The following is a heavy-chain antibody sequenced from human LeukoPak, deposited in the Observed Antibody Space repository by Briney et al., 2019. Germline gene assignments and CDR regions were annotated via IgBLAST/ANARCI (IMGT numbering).Heavy chain of an antibody. CDR1: GFNFNYYA. CDR2: ISDNEGAT. Sequence: PGGSLRLSCAASGFNFNYYAMSWVRQAPGKGLEWVSGISDNEGATYYTDSVKGRFTIFRDNTKNTVYLQMNNLGADDTAVYFCARHDSFIPFWGQGTLVTVSS. CDR3: ARHDSFIPF. D-gene: IGHD3-16*02. V-gene: IGHV3-23*01. J-gene: IGHJ4*02.